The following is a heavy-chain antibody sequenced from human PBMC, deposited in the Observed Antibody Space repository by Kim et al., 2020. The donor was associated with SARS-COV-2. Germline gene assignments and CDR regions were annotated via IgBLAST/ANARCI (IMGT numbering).Heavy chain of an antibody. D-gene: IGHD2-21*02. CDR2: ISWNGGRT. V-gene: IGHV3-20*04. J-gene: IGHJ1*01. Sequence: GGSLRLSCAASGFTFDDYGMNWVRQAPGKGLEWVSGISWNGGRTYYADSVKGRFTISRDNAKNSLYLQMNSLRADDTALYYCARGVTDLFCEGDCETEDCQQWRQGPGVTVPT. CDR1: GFTFDDYG. CDR3: ARGVTDLFCEGDCETEDCQQ.